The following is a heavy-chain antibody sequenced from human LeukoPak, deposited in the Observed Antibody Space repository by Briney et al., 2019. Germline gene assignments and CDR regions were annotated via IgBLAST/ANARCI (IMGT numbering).Heavy chain of an antibody. J-gene: IGHJ4*02. Sequence: GGSLRLSCAASGLTFSIYWVHWVRQAPGKGLGWVSSINSDGSSTSYADSVKGRFTISRDNAKNTLYLQMTTLRAEDTAVYYCARVSGSYSNFLDYWGQGTLVTVSS. V-gene: IGHV3-74*01. CDR2: INSDGSST. CDR3: ARVSGSYSNFLDY. D-gene: IGHD1-26*01. CDR1: GLTFSIYW.